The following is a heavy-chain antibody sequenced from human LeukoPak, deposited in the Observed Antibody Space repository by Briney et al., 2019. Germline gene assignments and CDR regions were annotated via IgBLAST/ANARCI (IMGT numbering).Heavy chain of an antibody. CDR3: AREMVVAATLLVATGHNWFDP. D-gene: IGHD2-15*01. J-gene: IGHJ5*02. CDR1: GGSISSYY. CDR2: IYTSGST. V-gene: IGHV4-4*07. Sequence: SETLSLTCTVSGGSISSYYWSWIRQPAGKGLEWIGRIYTSGSTNYNPSLKSRVTMSVDTSKNQFSLKLSSVTAADTAVYYCAREMVVAATLLVATGHNWFDPWGQGTLVTVSS.